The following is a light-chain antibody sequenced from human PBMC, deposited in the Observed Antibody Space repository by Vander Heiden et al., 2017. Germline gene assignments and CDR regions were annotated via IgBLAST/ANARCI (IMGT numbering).Light chain of an antibody. Sequence: DIVMTQSRLSLPVTHGEPASISCRSSQSLLHSNGYNYLDWYLQKPGQSPQLLIYLGSNRASGVPDRFSGSGSGTDFTLKISRVEAEDVGVYYCMQALQTPRTFGQGTKVEIK. CDR1: QSLLHSNGYNY. CDR3: MQALQTPRT. V-gene: IGKV2-28*01. J-gene: IGKJ1*01. CDR2: LGS.